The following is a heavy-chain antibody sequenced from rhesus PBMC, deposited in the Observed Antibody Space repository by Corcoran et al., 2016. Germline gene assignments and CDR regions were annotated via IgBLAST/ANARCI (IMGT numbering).Heavy chain of an antibody. V-gene: IGHV4S7*01. Sequence: VQLQESGPGLVTPSETLSLICGVSGGSMSGYGWSWIRPPPGKGLEGIGHIYGSIGRTYYNPSFKSRVTITKDTSKNHFSLKLNSMTAADTAVYYCARDPLTGIFDYWGQGVLVTVSS. CDR1: GGSMSGYG. CDR3: ARDPLTGIFDY. J-gene: IGHJ4*01. D-gene: IGHD1-32*01. CDR2: IYGSIGRT.